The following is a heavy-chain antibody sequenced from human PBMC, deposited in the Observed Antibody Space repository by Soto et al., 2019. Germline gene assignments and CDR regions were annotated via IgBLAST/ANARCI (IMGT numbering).Heavy chain of an antibody. V-gene: IGHV3-21*06. CDR3: ARESEDLTSNFDY. Sequence: GGSLRLSCAASGFTFTRYSMNWVRQAPGKGLEWVSSISSTTNYIYYGDSMKGRFTISRDNAKNSLYLEMNSLRAEDTAVYYCARESEDLTSNFDYWGQVTLVTVSS. CDR1: GFTFTRYS. CDR2: ISSTTNYI. J-gene: IGHJ4*02.